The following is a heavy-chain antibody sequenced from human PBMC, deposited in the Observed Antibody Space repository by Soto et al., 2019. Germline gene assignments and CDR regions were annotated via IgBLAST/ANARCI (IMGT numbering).Heavy chain of an antibody. J-gene: IGHJ5*02. CDR1: GFTFSSYG. V-gene: IGHV3-30*03. Sequence: GGSLRLSCAASGFTFSSYGMHWVRQAPGKGLEWVAVISYDGSNKYYADSVKGRFTISRDNSKNTLYLQMNSLRAEDTAVYYCATLGGNYDSSGYYYGYFDPWGQGTLVTVSS. CDR3: ATLGGNYDSSGYYYGYFDP. D-gene: IGHD3-22*01. CDR2: ISYDGSNK.